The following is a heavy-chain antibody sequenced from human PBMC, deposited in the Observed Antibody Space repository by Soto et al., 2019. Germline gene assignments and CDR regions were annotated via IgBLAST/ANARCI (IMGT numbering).Heavy chain of an antibody. CDR3: ARDRLEWLLMGYYYYGMDV. Sequence: GGSLRLSCAASGFTFSSYGMHWVRQAPGKGLEWVANIKQDGSEKYYVDSVKGRFTISRDNAKNSLYLQMNSLRAEDTAVYYCARDRLEWLLMGYYYYGMDVWGQGTTVTVSS. D-gene: IGHD3-3*01. CDR1: GFTFSSYG. V-gene: IGHV3-7*01. CDR2: IKQDGSEK. J-gene: IGHJ6*02.